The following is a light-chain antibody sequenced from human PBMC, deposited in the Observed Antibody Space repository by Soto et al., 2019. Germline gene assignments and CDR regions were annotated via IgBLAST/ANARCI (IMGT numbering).Light chain of an antibody. J-gene: IGKJ5*01. CDR1: QSVLNRSNNKSY. CDR3: QQYYTTPIT. V-gene: IGKV4-1*01. CDR2: WAV. Sequence: DIVMTQSPDSLAVSLGERATINCKSSQSVLNRSNNKSYLAWYQQKPGQPPKVLIYWAVTRGSGVSDRFSGSGSVTEFTLPISSLQAEDVTVYYCQQYYTTPITFGQGTRLEIK.